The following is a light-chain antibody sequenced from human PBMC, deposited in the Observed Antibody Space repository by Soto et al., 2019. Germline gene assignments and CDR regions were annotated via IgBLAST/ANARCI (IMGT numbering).Light chain of an antibody. CDR3: QVWHSGSDQYV. CDR1: SSNIGSNT. V-gene: IGLV1-44*01. CDR2: SNN. J-gene: IGLJ1*01. Sequence: QSVLTQPPSASGTPGQRVTISCSGSSSNIGSNTVNWYQQLPGTAPKLLIYSNNQRPSGVPDRFSGSKSGTSASLAISGLQSEDEADYYCQVWHSGSDQYVFGAGTKLTVL.